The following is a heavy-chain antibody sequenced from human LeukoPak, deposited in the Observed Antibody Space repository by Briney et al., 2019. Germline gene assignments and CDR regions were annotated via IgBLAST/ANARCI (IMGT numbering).Heavy chain of an antibody. V-gene: IGHV3-30*04. Sequence: GRSLRLSCAASGFTFCSYAMHWVRQAPGKGLEWVAVISYDGSNKYYADSVKGRFTISRDNSKNTLYLQMNSLRAEDTAVYYCARGSARSGPYRTYYYYYYGMDVWGQGTTVTVSS. CDR3: ARGSARSGPYRTYYYYYYGMDV. CDR2: ISYDGSNK. D-gene: IGHD1-1*01. CDR1: GFTFCSYA. J-gene: IGHJ6*02.